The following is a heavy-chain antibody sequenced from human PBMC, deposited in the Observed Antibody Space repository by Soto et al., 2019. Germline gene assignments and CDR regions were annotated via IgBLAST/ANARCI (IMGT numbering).Heavy chain of an antibody. CDR1: GFTFSSYV. D-gene: IGHD2-21*01. CDR3: AKDQAYCGADCSWISWYFDL. Sequence: EVQLLESGGGLVQPGGSLRLSCAASGFTFSSYVMSWVRQAPGKGLEWVSAISGSGGSTYYADSVKGRFTISRDNSKNTLYLQMNRLRAEDTAVYYCAKDQAYCGADCSWISWYFDLWGRGTLVTVSS. V-gene: IGHV3-23*01. J-gene: IGHJ2*01. CDR2: ISGSGGST.